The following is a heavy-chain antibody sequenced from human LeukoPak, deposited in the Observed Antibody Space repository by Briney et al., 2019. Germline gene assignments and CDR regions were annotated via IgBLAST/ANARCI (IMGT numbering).Heavy chain of an antibody. CDR2: IYYSGTT. Sequence: SQTLSLTCTVSNGSIRSGGYFWSSIRQHPGKGLEWIGYIYYSGTTYYNPSLKSRVTLSVDTSKNHFSLKLSSVTAADTAVYYCASHAVREVSYYFDYWGQGTLVTVSS. CDR1: NGSIRSGGYF. J-gene: IGHJ4*02. D-gene: IGHD3-10*01. CDR3: ASHAVREVSYYFDY. V-gene: IGHV4-31*03.